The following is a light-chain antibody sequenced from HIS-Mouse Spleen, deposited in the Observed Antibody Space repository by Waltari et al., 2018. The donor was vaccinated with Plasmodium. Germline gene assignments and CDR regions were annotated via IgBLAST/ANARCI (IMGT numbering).Light chain of an antibody. J-gene: IGKJ4*01. CDR1: QGISSA. V-gene: IGKV1-13*02. CDR2: DSS. Sequence: AIQLTQSPSSLSASVGARVTLTFRTSQGISSALAWYQQKPGKAPKLLIYDSSSLESGVPSRFSGSGSGTDFTLTISSLQPEDFATYYCQQFNSYPLTFGGGTKVEIK. CDR3: QQFNSYPLT.